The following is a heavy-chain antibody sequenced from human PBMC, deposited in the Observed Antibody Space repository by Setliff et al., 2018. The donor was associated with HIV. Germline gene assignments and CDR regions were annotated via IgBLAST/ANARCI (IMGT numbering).Heavy chain of an antibody. Sequence: PSETLSLTCTVTGGSISSGGFYWTWIRQPPGKGLEWIGSVYYSGTTYYNPSLKSRFSISIYKSKNQFSLRLSSVTAADTAVYYCARQPLVSAIGLEAFDIWGQGTKVTVSS. CDR3: ARQPLVSAIGLEAFDI. J-gene: IGHJ3*02. CDR2: VYYSGTT. D-gene: IGHD1-26*01. CDR1: GGSISSGGFY. V-gene: IGHV4-39*01.